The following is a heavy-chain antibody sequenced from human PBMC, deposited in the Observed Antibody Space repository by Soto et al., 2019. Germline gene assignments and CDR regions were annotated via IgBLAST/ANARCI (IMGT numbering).Heavy chain of an antibody. CDR2: ISSSSSTI. D-gene: IGHD5-18*01. Sequence: EVQLVESGGGLVQPGGSLRLSCAASGFTFSSYSMNWVRQAPGKGLEWVSYISSSSSTIYYADSVKGRFTISRDNAKNSMYLQMNRLRDEDTAVYYCARGLVDTAVGWGFYFDFWGQGTLVTVSS. J-gene: IGHJ4*02. CDR1: GFTFSSYS. V-gene: IGHV3-48*02. CDR3: ARGLVDTAVGWGFYFDF.